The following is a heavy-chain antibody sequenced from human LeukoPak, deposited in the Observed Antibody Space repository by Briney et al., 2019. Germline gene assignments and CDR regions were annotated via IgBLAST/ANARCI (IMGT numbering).Heavy chain of an antibody. CDR2: IYPGDSDT. J-gene: IGHJ5*02. Sequence: GESLKISCKGSGYSFTSYWIGWVRQMPGKGLEWMGIIYPGDSDTRYSPSFQGQVTISADKSIGTAYLQWSSLKASDTAMYYCARLLGDYSNYVWRHNWFDPWGQGTLVTVSS. CDR1: GYSFTSYW. V-gene: IGHV5-51*01. CDR3: ARLLGDYSNYVWRHNWFDP. D-gene: IGHD4-11*01.